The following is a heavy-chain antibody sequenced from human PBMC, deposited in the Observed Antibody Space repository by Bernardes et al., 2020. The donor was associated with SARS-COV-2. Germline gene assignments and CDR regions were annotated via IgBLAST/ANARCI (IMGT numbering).Heavy chain of an antibody. D-gene: IGHD3-22*01. V-gene: IGHV3-53*01. CDR3: ARGLTYYYDTSGYDY. J-gene: IGHJ4*02. CDR1: GFTVSNNY. CDR2: LYRSGNT. Sequence: GGSLRLSCAASGFTVSNNYMIWVHQAPGKGLEWISVLYRSGNTYYADSVKGRFSISRDSYKNTLFLQMNSLRAEDTAVYYCARGLTYYYDTSGYDYWGQGTLVTVSS.